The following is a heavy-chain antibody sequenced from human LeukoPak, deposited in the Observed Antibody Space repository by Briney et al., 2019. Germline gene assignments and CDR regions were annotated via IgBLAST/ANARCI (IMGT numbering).Heavy chain of an antibody. CDR2: ISYSGGT. Sequence: SETLSLTCTVSGGSISSSSYYWGWIRQPPGKGLEWIGSISYSGGTYYNPSLKSRVSISVDTSKNQFSLKLSSVTAADTAVFYCARVDILTGYYLYYWGQGTLVTVSS. CDR3: ARVDILTGYYLYY. D-gene: IGHD3-9*01. J-gene: IGHJ4*02. V-gene: IGHV4-39*07. CDR1: GGSISSSSYY.